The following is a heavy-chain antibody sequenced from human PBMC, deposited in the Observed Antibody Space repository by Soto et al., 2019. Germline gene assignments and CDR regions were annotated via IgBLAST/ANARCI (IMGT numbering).Heavy chain of an antibody. CDR1: GGSMSNNH. V-gene: IGHV4-59*08. J-gene: IGHJ4*02. CDR2: IYYSGGI. D-gene: IGHD5-18*01. Sequence: SETLSLTCTVSGGSMSNNHWSWIRQPPGKGLEWIGYIYYSGGINYNPSLKGRVTISVDTSKNQFSLQLNSVTAADTAVYYCAGTYSSRFDYWGQGALVTVSS. CDR3: AGTYSSRFDY.